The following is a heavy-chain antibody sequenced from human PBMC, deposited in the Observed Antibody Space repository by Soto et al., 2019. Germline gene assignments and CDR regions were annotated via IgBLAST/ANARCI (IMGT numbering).Heavy chain of an antibody. D-gene: IGHD7-27*01. J-gene: IGHJ3*02. Sequence: ASVKSSCKASGYTFTSYAMHWVRQAPGQRLEWMGWINAGNGNTKYSQKFQGRVTITRDTSASTAYMELSSLRSEDTAVYYCAGRLGPGAFDIWGQGTMVTVSS. CDR1: GYTFTSYA. V-gene: IGHV1-3*01. CDR2: INAGNGNT. CDR3: AGRLGPGAFDI.